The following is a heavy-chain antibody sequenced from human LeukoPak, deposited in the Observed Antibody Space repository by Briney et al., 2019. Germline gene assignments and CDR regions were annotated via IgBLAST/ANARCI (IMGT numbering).Heavy chain of an antibody. V-gene: IGHV3-30*03. Sequence: GGSLRLSCAASGFTFSNYGMHWVRQAPGKGLEWVAVISYDGSNKYYADSVKGRFTISRDNAKNSLYLQMNSLRAEDTAVYYCAREEVGAAHPPYAFDIWGQGTMVTVSS. CDR3: AREEVGAAHPPYAFDI. CDR1: GFTFSNYG. D-gene: IGHD1-26*01. CDR2: ISYDGSNK. J-gene: IGHJ3*02.